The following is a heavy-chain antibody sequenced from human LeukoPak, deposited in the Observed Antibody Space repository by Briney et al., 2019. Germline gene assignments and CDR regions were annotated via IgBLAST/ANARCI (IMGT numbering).Heavy chain of an antibody. J-gene: IGHJ4*02. CDR2: ITSRSSYI. Sequence: GGSLRLSCRVSGISFSGQTMHWVRQAPGKGLEWVSSITSRSSYISYGDSVKGRFTISRDNAKQSLYPQMNSLGPEDMAVYYCATPGEYCSGSRCSFDWWGQGTLVTASS. V-gene: IGHV3-21*01. CDR1: GISFSGQT. CDR3: ATPGEYCSGSRCSFDW. D-gene: IGHD2-15*01.